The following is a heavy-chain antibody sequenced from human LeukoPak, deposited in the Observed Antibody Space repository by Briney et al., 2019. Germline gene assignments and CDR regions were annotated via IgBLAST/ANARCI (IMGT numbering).Heavy chain of an antibody. CDR2: ISSGSGTI. CDR3: VEFFHH. Sequence: GGSLRLSCAASGFTFSTYAMSWVRQAPGKGLEWLSYISSGSGTIYYADSVKGRFTISRDNAKNSLYLQMNSLRDEDTAVYYCVEFFHHWGQGTLVTVSS. CDR1: GFTFSTYA. J-gene: IGHJ1*01. V-gene: IGHV3-48*02.